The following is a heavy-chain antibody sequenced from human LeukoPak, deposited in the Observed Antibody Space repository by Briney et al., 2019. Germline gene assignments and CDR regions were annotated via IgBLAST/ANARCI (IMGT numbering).Heavy chain of an antibody. V-gene: IGHV3-30*18. J-gene: IGHJ6*02. CDR2: ISYDGSNK. Sequence: GGSLRLSCAASGFTFSSYGMHWVRQAPGKGLEWVAVISYDGSNKYYADSVKGRFTISRDNSKNTLYLQMNSLRAEDTAVYYCAKALNLGYYDILTGSDYYYYGMDVWGQGTTVTVSS. D-gene: IGHD3-9*01. CDR1: GFTFSSYG. CDR3: AKALNLGYYDILTGSDYYYYGMDV.